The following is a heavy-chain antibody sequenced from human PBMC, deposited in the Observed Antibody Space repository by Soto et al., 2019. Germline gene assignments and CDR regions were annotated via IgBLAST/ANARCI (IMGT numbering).Heavy chain of an antibody. CDR2: IIPIFGTA. D-gene: IGHD2-2*01. Sequence: QMQLVQSGAEVKKPGSSVKVSCKASGGTFSSYAISWVRQAPGQGLEWMGGIIPIFGTANYAQKFQGRVTITADESTSTAYMELSSLRSEDTAVYYRARDRKLGYCSITSCYGPDNWFDPWGQGTLVTVSS. CDR1: GGTFSSYA. V-gene: IGHV1-69*01. J-gene: IGHJ5*02. CDR3: ARDRKLGYCSITSCYGPDNWFDP.